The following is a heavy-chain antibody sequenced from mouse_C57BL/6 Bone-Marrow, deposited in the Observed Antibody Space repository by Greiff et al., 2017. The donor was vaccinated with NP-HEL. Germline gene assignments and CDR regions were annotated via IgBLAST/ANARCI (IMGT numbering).Heavy chain of an antibody. CDR2: IYPGGGYT. CDR1: GYTFTNYW. Sequence: VQVVESGAELVRPGTSVKMSCKASGYTFTNYWIGWAKQRPGHGLEWIGDIYPGGGYTNYNEKFKGKATLTADKSSSTAYMQFSSLTSEDSAIYYCARWGSSGWDYWGQGTTLTVSS. V-gene: IGHV1-63*01. D-gene: IGHD3-2*02. CDR3: ARWGSSGWDY. J-gene: IGHJ2*01.